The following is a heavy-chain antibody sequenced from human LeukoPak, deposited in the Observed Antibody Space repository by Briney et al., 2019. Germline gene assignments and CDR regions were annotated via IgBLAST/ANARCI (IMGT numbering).Heavy chain of an antibody. CDR1: GGSFSGYY. J-gene: IGHJ4*02. V-gene: IGHV4-34*01. D-gene: IGHD6-19*01. Sequence: SETLSLTCAVYGGSFSGYYWSWIRQPPGKGLEWIGEINHSGSTNYNPSLKSRVTISVDTSKNQFSLKLSSVTAADTAVYYCARQAVAGTPAFFDYWGQGTLVTVSS. CDR2: INHSGST. CDR3: ARQAVAGTPAFFDY.